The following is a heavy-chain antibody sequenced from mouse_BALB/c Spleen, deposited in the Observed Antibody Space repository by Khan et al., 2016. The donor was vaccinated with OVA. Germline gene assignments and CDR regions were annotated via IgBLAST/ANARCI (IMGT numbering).Heavy chain of an antibody. J-gene: IGHJ2*01. CDR1: GFTFSNYG. V-gene: IGHV5-9-2*01. Sequence: EVKVVESGGGLVKPGGSLKLSCAASGFTFSNYGMSWIRQTPEKRLEWVATISGGGSHTYYSDSVKGRFTISRDNGKNNQHLKKSSRRSEETALYYCARQGTYGNYVDYWGQGTTLTVSS. CDR3: ARQGTYGNYVDY. D-gene: IGHD2-1*01. CDR2: ISGGGSHT.